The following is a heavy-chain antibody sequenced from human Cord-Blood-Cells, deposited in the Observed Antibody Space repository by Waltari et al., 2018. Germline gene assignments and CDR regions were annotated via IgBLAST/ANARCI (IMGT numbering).Heavy chain of an antibody. Sequence: QVQLQQWGAGLLKPSETLSLTCAVYGGSFSGYYWSWIRKPPGKGLEWIGEINQSGSTNYNPTLKSRVTISVDTSKNQFSLKLSSVTAADTAVYYCVRGRYFDLWGRGTLVTVSS. V-gene: IGHV4-34*01. J-gene: IGHJ2*01. CDR2: INQSGST. CDR3: VRGRYFDL. CDR1: GGSFSGYY.